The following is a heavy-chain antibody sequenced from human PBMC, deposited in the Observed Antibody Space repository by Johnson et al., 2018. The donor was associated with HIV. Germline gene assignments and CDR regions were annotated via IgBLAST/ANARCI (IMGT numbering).Heavy chain of an antibody. J-gene: IGHJ3*02. CDR1: GFTFSSYG. D-gene: IGHD5-18*01. Sequence: VQLVESGGGVVQPGGSLRLSCAASGFTFSSYGMHWVRQAPGKGLEWVAFIRYAGSNKYYADSVKGRFTISRDNSKNTLYLQMNSLRAEDTAVYYCAKDRTDGAMGLFDIWGQGTMVTVSS. V-gene: IGHV3-30*02. CDR3: AKDRTDGAMGLFDI. CDR2: IRYAGSNK.